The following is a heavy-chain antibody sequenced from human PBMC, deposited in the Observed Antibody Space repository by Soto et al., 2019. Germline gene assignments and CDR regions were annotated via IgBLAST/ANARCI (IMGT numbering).Heavy chain of an antibody. V-gene: IGHV3-30*18. D-gene: IGHD6-19*01. J-gene: IGHJ4*01. CDR1: GFTFSTYG. CDR3: AKEIEVAGDLDY. Sequence: QVWLVESGGGVVQPGRSLRLSCVASGFTFSTYGIHWVRQAPGKGLEWVGVVSSDGETKYYADSVKGRFTISRDNSKNTMYLQMASLRPEDTAVYYCAKEIEVAGDLDYWGHGTLVTVFS. CDR2: VSSDGETK.